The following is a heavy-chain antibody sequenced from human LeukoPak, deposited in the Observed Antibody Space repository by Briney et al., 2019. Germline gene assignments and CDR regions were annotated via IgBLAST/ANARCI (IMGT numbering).Heavy chain of an antibody. D-gene: IGHD3-22*01. CDR2: IYSGGST. J-gene: IGHJ6*02. V-gene: IGHV3-53*01. Sequence: GGSLRLSCAASGFTVSNNYMTWVRQAPQRGLEWVSVIYSGGSTYYADSVKGRFTISRDNSKNTLYLQMNSLRAEDTAVYYCARDQYYYDSSGYSHYGMDVWGQGTTVTVSS. CDR1: GFTVSNNY. CDR3: ARDQYYYDSSGYSHYGMDV.